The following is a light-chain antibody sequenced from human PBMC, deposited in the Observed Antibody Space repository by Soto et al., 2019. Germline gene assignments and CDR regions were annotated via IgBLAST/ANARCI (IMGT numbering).Light chain of an antibody. Sequence: DVQVTQYTPTLSASVGDTVTVTCRASQSVSGWLAWYQQKPGEAPKLLIYDASALPRGVPSRFSGSGSGTKFTLTIASLQPDDFATYYCQQYETFSGTFGPGTKVDIK. CDR1: QSVSGW. CDR3: QQYETFSGT. CDR2: DAS. V-gene: IGKV1-5*01. J-gene: IGKJ1*01.